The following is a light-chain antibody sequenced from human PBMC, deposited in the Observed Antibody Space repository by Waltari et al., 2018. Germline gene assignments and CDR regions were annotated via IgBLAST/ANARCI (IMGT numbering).Light chain of an antibody. V-gene: IGKV4-1*01. CDR2: WAS. CDR1: QSVLYSSNNKNY. J-gene: IGKJ2*01. CDR3: QQYYSTPQT. Sequence: IVMTQSPDSLAVSLGERATINCKSRQSVLYSSNNKNYLGWYQQKPGQTPKLLIYWASTRESGVPDRFSGSGSGTDFTLTISSLQAEDVAVYYCQQYYSTPQTFGQGTKLEIK.